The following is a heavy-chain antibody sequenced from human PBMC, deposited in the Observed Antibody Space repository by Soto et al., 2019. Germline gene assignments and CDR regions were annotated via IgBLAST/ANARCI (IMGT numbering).Heavy chain of an antibody. Sequence: QVQLQESGPGLVKPSGTLSLTCAVSGGSISSSNWWSWVRQPPGKGLEWIGEIYHSGSTNYNPSLKRRVTISVDKSKNQFSLKRSSVTAADTAVYYCARMGGSSWYENYYGMDVWGQGTTVTVSS. V-gene: IGHV4-4*02. D-gene: IGHD6-13*01. J-gene: IGHJ6*02. CDR1: GGSISSSNW. CDR3: ARMGGSSWYENYYGMDV. CDR2: IYHSGST.